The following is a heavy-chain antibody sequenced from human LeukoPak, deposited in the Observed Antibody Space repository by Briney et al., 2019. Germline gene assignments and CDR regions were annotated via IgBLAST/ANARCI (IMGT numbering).Heavy chain of an antibody. Sequence: PGGSLRLSCAAFRFTFSSYSMNWVRQAPGKGLEWVSSISSSSSYIYYADSVKGRFTISRDNAKNSLYLQMNSLRAEDTAVYYCARISPTTDYESRSYYGHYFDYWSQGTLVTVSS. D-gene: IGHD3-22*01. J-gene: IGHJ4*02. CDR3: ARISPTTDYESRSYYGHYFDY. CDR1: RFTFSSYS. CDR2: ISSSSSYI. V-gene: IGHV3-21*01.